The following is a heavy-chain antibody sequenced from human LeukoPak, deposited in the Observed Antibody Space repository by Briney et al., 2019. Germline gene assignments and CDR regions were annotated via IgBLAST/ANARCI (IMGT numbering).Heavy chain of an antibody. Sequence: SETLSLTCTVSGGSVSSGSYYWSWIRQPPGKGLEWIGYIYYSGSTNYNPSLKSRVTISVDTSKNQFSLKLSSVTAADTAVYYCARGRSSEQFDYWGQGTLVTVSS. D-gene: IGHD1-26*01. CDR1: GGSVSSGSYY. V-gene: IGHV4-61*01. CDR3: ARGRSSEQFDY. J-gene: IGHJ4*02. CDR2: IYYSGST.